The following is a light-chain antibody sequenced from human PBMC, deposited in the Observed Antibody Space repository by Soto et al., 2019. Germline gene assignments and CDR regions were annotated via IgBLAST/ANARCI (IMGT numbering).Light chain of an antibody. V-gene: IGKV3-20*01. CDR3: QQYNNWPRAT. CDR2: GAS. J-gene: IGKJ4*01. Sequence: EIVLTQSPGTLSLSPGEEATLSCRASQSVDSNYLAWYQQKPGQTPRLIIYGASGRADGIPHRFSGSGFGTDFTLTISSLQSEDFGIYYCQQYNNWPRATFGGGTRVEIK. CDR1: QSVDSNY.